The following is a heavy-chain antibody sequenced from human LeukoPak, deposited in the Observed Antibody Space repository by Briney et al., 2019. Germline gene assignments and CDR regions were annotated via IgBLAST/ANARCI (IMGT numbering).Heavy chain of an antibody. V-gene: IGHV4-34*01. J-gene: IGHJ4*02. CDR1: GGSFSGYY. CDR2: INHSGST. CDR3: AREDYDFWSGYSI. Sequence: PSGTLSLTCAVYGGSFSGYYWSWIRQPPGKGLEWIGEINHSGSTNYNPSLKSRVTISVDTSKNQFSLKLSSVTAADTAVYYCAREDYDFWSGYSIWGQGTLVTVSS. D-gene: IGHD3-3*01.